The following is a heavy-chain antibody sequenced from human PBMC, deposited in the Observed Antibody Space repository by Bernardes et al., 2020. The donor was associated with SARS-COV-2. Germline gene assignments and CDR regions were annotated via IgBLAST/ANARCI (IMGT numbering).Heavy chain of an antibody. Sequence: GSLSLSCAASGFTFSSYWMNWVRQAPGKGLEWVANVNQDGSEKYYVDSVRGRFTISRDNAKNSLYLQMNSLRAEDTAVYYCARAGVGSYYDILTGSTAFDIWGQGTVVTVSS. V-gene: IGHV3-7*01. CDR2: VNQDGSEK. CDR1: GFTFSSYW. CDR3: ARAGVGSYYDILTGSTAFDI. D-gene: IGHD3-9*01. J-gene: IGHJ3*02.